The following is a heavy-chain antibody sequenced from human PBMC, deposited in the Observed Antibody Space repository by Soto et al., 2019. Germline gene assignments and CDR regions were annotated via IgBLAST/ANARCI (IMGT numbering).Heavy chain of an antibody. CDR1: GFTFSSYG. Sequence: GGSLRLSCAASGFTFSSYGMHWVRQAPGKGLEWVAVIWYDGSNKYYADSVKGRFTISRDNSKNTLYLQMNSLRAEDTAVYYCARSGQAVVAAKTYYYYYMDVWGKGTTVTVSS. J-gene: IGHJ6*03. CDR3: ARSGQAVVAAKTYYYYYMDV. V-gene: IGHV3-33*01. D-gene: IGHD2-15*01. CDR2: IWYDGSNK.